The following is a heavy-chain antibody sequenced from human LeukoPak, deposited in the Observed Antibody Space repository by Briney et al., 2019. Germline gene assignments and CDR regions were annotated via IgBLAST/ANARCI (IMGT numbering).Heavy chain of an antibody. V-gene: IGHV4-4*09. Sequence: SSETLSLTRTVSGGSISSYYWSWIRQPPGKGLEWIGYIYTSGSTNYNPSLKSRVTISVDTSKNQFSLKLSSVTAADTAVYYCARVAGNWNDVWFDPWGQGTLVTVSS. CDR3: ARVAGNWNDVWFDP. J-gene: IGHJ5*02. CDR2: IYTSGST. D-gene: IGHD1-1*01. CDR1: GGSISSYY.